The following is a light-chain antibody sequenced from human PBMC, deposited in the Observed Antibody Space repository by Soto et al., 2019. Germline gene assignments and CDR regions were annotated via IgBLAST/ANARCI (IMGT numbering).Light chain of an antibody. Sequence: EIVMTQSPATLSVSPGERATLSCRASLSVGSNLAWYQQKPGQTPRLLIYGSSTRATGIPDRFSGSGSGTEFTLTISSLQSEDFAVYYCQQYNNWPLMYTFGQGTRLEIK. J-gene: IGKJ2*01. CDR2: GSS. CDR3: QQYNNWPLMYT. CDR1: LSVGSN. V-gene: IGKV3-15*01.